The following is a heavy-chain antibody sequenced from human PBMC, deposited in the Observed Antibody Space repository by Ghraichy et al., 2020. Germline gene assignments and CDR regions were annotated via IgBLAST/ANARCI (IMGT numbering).Heavy chain of an antibody. CDR1: GYTFTNYG. CDR2: ISPYNGNT. J-gene: IGHJ6*02. Sequence: ASVKVSCKASGYTFTNYGINWVRQAPGQGLEWMGWISPYNGNTNYAQKLQGRVTMTTDRSTSTAYMELRSLRSDDTAVYYCARDYYDSGGYVTHYGMDVWGQVTTFSVSS. V-gene: IGHV1-18*01. D-gene: IGHD3-22*01. CDR3: ARDYYDSGGYVTHYGMDV.